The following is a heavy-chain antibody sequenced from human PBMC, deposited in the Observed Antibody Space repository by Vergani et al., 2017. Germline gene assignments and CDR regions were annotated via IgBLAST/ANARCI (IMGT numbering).Heavy chain of an antibody. J-gene: IGHJ6*02. D-gene: IGHD3-3*01. CDR1: GFTFSSYE. CDR3: AREQRWLLCDIYYYYGMDV. V-gene: IGHV3-48*03. CDR2: ISSSGSTI. Sequence: EVQLVESGGGLVQPGGSLRLSCAAYGFTFSSYEMNWVRQAPGKGLEWVSYISSSGSTIYYADSVKGRFTISRDNAKNSLYLQMNSLRAEDTAVYYCAREQRWLLCDIYYYYGMDVWGQGTTVTVSS.